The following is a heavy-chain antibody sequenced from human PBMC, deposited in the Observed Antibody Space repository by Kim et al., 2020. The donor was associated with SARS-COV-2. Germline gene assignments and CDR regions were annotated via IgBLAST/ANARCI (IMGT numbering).Heavy chain of an antibody. Sequence: SETLSLTCTVSGGSISSSSYYWGWIRQPPGKGLEWIGSIYYSGSTYYNPSLKSRVTISVDTSKNQFSLKLSSVTAADTAVYYCARTSRFYYGSGSPTWWFDPWGQGTLVTVSS. CDR1: GGSISSSSYY. CDR2: IYYSGST. D-gene: IGHD3-10*01. V-gene: IGHV4-39*01. CDR3: ARTSRFYYGSGSPTWWFDP. J-gene: IGHJ5*02.